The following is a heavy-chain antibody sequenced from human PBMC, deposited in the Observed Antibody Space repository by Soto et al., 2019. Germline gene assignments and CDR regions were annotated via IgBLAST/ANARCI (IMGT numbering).Heavy chain of an antibody. CDR1: GYTFTSYG. D-gene: IGHD3-22*01. J-gene: IGHJ3*02. CDR2: ISAYNGNT. Sequence: ASVKVSCKASGYTFTSYGISWVRQAPGQGLEWMGWISAYNGNTNYAQKLQGRVTMTTDTSTSTAYVELRSLRSDDTAVYYCARDHYDSSGYFDIWGQGTMVTVSS. V-gene: IGHV1-18*01. CDR3: ARDHYDSSGYFDI.